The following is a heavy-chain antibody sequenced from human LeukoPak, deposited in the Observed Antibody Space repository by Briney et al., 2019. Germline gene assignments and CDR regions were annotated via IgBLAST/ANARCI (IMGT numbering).Heavy chain of an antibody. J-gene: IGHJ4*02. V-gene: IGHV3-48*01. CDR2: ISSNGSTI. CDR1: ALTFSDYS. Sequence: PGGSLRLSCAASALTFSDYSMNWVRQAPGKGLEWISYISSNGSTIYYAASAKGRFTISRDSAKNSLYLQMNGLRAEDTAIYYCASGPKTSFDYWGQGTLVTVSS. CDR3: ASGPKTSFDY.